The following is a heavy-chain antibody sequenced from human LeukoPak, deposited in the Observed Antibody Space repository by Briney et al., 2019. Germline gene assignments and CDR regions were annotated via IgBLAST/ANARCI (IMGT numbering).Heavy chain of an antibody. CDR1: GFSFSSYD. CDR2: IWLDGSAE. CDR3: ARDLNREDFDY. Sequence: GGSLRLSCAASGFSFSSYDMHWVRQAPGKGLECVAIIWLDGSAEYYGDSVKGRFTVSRDNSKNTLYLQMDSLRVEDTAVYYCARDLNREDFDYWGQGTLVAVSS. V-gene: IGHV3-33*01. J-gene: IGHJ4*02. D-gene: IGHD1-14*01.